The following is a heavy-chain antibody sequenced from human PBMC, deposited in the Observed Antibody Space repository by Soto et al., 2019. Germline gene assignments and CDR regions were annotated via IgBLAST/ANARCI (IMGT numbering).Heavy chain of an antibody. D-gene: IGHD4-17*01. CDR2: VFYTGST. J-gene: IGHJ4*02. CDR1: GGSMSNNY. V-gene: IGHV4-59*01. Sequence: QVHLQESGPGLVKPSETLSLFCNVSGGSMSNNYWTWIRQAPGKGLEWIGYVFYTGSTNYNPSLKSRVSISVDTSKKYFSLRLTSVTAAHTAVYYCARSLTVTRFDQWGQGTRVTVS. CDR3: ARSLTVTRFDQ.